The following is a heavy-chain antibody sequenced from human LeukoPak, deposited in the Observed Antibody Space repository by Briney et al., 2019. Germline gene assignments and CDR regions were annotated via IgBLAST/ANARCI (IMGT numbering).Heavy chain of an antibody. J-gene: IGHJ6*02. CDR1: GYTFNNYD. D-gene: IGHD5-24*01. CDR3: VRAMAPLDTFNYQYAMDV. V-gene: IGHV1-8*01. Sequence: ASVKVSCKASGYTFNNYDINWVRQAPGQGLEWMGWMNPNSGNTGYAQKFQDRFTLTRETFISTAYMELSSLRSDDTAVYYCVRAMAPLDTFNYQYAMDVWGQGIMVTVSS. CDR2: MNPNSGNT.